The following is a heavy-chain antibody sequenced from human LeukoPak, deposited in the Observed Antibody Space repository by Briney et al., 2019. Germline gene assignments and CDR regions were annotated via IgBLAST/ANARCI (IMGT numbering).Heavy chain of an antibody. CDR1: GFTFDDYA. CDR3: AGQWLVRNYYYYGMDV. V-gene: IGHV3-9*01. CDR2: ISWNSGSI. J-gene: IGHJ6*02. Sequence: PGRSLRLSCAASGFTFDDYAMHWVRQAPGKGLEWVSGISWNSGSIGYADSVKGRFTISRDNAKNSLYLQMNSLRAEDTALYYCAGQWLVRNYYYYGMDVWGQGTTVTVSS. D-gene: IGHD6-19*01.